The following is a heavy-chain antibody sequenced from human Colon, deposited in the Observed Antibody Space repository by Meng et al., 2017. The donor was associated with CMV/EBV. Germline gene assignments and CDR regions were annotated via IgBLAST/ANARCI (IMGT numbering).Heavy chain of an antibody. CDR3: ARARSPTHFDY. J-gene: IGHJ4*02. V-gene: IGHV3-13*01. CDR2: IGTVGDT. CDR1: GGSFSTYD. Sequence: ETLSLTCAVYGGSFSTYDFHWVRQPTGKGLEWVSSIGTVGDTYSIGSVKGRFIISREDAKNSVYLQMNGLRDGDTGLYYCARARSPTHFDYWGQGALVTVSS.